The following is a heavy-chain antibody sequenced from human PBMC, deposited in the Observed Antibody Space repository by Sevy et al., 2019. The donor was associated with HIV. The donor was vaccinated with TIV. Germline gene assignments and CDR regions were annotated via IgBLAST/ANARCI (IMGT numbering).Heavy chain of an antibody. CDR1: GYTFTGYW. CDR3: VSRQRAGGDFDY. CDR2: INPRSGDT. Sequence: ASVKVSCKASGYTFTGYWIHWIRQAPGQGPEWMGWINPRSGDTKYAQKFQARATMTRDISNITAYMQLTRLTSDDTAVYCCVSRQRAGGDFDYWGQGTLVTVSS. D-gene: IGHD2-21*01. V-gene: IGHV1-2*02. J-gene: IGHJ4*02.